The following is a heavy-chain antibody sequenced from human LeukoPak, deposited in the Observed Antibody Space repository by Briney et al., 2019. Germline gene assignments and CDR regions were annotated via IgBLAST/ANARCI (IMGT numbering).Heavy chain of an antibody. V-gene: IGHV3-23*01. CDR3: AKGNWGGEYIFNL. Sequence: GSLRLSCAASGFTFSTYSMSWVRQAPGKGLEWVSGISGTGDSTSYPDSVKGRFTISRDNSKNMVFLQMNSLRAEDTAVYYCAKGNWGGEYIFNLWGQGTLVTVSS. J-gene: IGHJ4*02. D-gene: IGHD7-27*01. CDR2: ISGTGDST. CDR1: GFTFSTYS.